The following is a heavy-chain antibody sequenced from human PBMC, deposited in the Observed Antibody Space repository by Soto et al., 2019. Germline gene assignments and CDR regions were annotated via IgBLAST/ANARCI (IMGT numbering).Heavy chain of an antibody. V-gene: IGHV3-15*07. J-gene: IGHJ4*02. CDR3: TTDSRVGSGHNAY. Sequence: EVQLVESGGGLVKPGGSLRLSCVASGFTFRNAWMNWVRQAPGKGLEWVGRIKNNNDGGTTDNAAPVKGRFTISRDDSKNTLYLQMNSLKIEDTAMYYCTTDSRVGSGHNAYWGQGTLVTVSS. D-gene: IGHD2-15*01. CDR1: GFTFRNAW. CDR2: IKNNNDGGTT.